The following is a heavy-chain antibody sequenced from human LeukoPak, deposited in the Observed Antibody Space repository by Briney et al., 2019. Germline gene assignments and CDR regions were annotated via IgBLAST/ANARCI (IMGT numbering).Heavy chain of an antibody. V-gene: IGHV4-59*08. J-gene: IGHJ4*02. CDR1: GGSISSYC. Sequence: PSETLSLTCTVSGGSISSYCWSWIRQPPGKGLEWIGYIYYSGSTNYNPSLKSRVTISVDTSKNQFSLKLSSVTAADTAVYYCARATMVRGVIRPYFDYWGQGTLVTVSS. D-gene: IGHD3-10*01. CDR3: ARATMVRGVIRPYFDY. CDR2: IYYSGST.